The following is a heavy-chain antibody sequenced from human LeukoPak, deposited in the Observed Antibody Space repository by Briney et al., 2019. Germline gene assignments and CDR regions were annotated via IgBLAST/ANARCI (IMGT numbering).Heavy chain of an antibody. D-gene: IGHD5-24*01. V-gene: IGHV3-23*01. CDR2: ISLDGATT. CDR3: AKESVEMVAFDI. J-gene: IGHJ3*02. Sequence: GGSLRLSCAASGFTFSNAWMSWVRQAPGKGLEWVSGISLDGATTYYAGSVEGRFTISRDNSKNTLYLQMNSLRAEDTAVYYCAKESVEMVAFDIWGQGTMVTVSS. CDR1: GFTFSNAW.